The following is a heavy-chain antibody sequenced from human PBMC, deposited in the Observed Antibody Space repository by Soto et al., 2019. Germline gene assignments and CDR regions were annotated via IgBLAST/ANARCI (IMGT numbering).Heavy chain of an antibody. CDR3: AHRGGATVGLYYFDY. V-gene: IGHV2-5*01. D-gene: IGHD3-16*01. J-gene: IGHJ4*02. CDR1: GLSLCTTGVD. Sequence: GPTLVNPTQTLTLTCTFSGLSLCTTGVDGHWILQPPGKALEWLALIYWHDDKRYSASLKSRLTITKDTSKNQVVLTMTNMDPVDTATYYCAHRGGATVGLYYFDYWGQGALVTVSS. CDR2: IYWHDDK.